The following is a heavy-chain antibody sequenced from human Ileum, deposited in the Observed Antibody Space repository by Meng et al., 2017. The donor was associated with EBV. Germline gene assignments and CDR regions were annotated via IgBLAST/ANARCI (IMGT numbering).Heavy chain of an antibody. CDR1: GFTFTNAW. V-gene: IGHV3-15*05. Sequence: EVQLVESRVGLVEPGVSLRLPCAAYGFTFTNAWMSWVRQAPGKGLEWVGRIRNKTNGGKADYAAPVKGRFSISRDDSKTTLYLQMNSLKIEDTAMYYCTTGKQWLVPWGQGTLVTVSS. J-gene: IGHJ5*02. CDR3: TTGKQWLVP. D-gene: IGHD6-19*01. CDR2: IRNKTNGGKA.